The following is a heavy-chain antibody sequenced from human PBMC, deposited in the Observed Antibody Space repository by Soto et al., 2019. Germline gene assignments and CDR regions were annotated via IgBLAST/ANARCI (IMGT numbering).Heavy chain of an antibody. CDR2: VSAYNRNT. CDR1: GYTFTNYG. Sequence: QVQLVQSGVEVKKPGASVKVSCQASGYTFTNYGITWLRQAPGQGLEWMGWVSAYNRNTNYAQRFQDRVTMTTDTSTRTAYMELRNLKSDDTAIEFCARERQYEPLLYWGQGTLVTVSS. CDR3: ARERQYEPLLY. J-gene: IGHJ4*02. D-gene: IGHD2-2*01. V-gene: IGHV1-18*01.